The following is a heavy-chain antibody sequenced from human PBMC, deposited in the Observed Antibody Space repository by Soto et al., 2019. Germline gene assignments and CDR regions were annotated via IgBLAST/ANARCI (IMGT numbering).Heavy chain of an antibody. Sequence: SETLSLTCTVSGGSISSYYWTWIRQPPGKGLEWIGYIYYSGSTNYNPSLKSRVTLSVDTSKNQFSLMLSPVTAADTAVYYCARHPRVGSGGSLYYYYYMDVWGKGTTVTVSS. CDR3: ARHPRVGSGGSLYYYYYMDV. V-gene: IGHV4-59*08. D-gene: IGHD2-15*01. CDR1: GGSISSYY. CDR2: IYYSGST. J-gene: IGHJ6*03.